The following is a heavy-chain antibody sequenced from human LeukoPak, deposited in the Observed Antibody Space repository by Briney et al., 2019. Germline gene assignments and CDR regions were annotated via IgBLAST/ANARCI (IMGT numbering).Heavy chain of an antibody. D-gene: IGHD2-21*01. CDR2: INPNSGGT. Sequence: ASVTVSCTASGYTFTGYYMHWVRQAPGQRLEWMGWINPNSGGTNYAQKFQGSVTMTRDTSISTAYMELSRLRSDDTAVYYCVRGCATSLLPSFYYYMDVWGKGTTVTISS. V-gene: IGHV1-2*02. J-gene: IGHJ6*03. CDR1: GYTFTGYY. CDR3: VRGCATSLLPSFYYYMDV.